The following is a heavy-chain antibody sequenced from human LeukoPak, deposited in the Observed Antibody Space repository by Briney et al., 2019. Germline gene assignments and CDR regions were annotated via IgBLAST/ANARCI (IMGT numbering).Heavy chain of an antibody. J-gene: IGHJ3*02. CDR1: GGSIGGHTFY. CDR3: ARLTALAGHRGAFDI. D-gene: IGHD6-19*01. CDR2: IYYNGNT. Sequence: SETLSLTCNVSGGSIGGHTFYWDWIRQPPGKGLEWIVTIYYNGNTFYNPSLKSRVAISIDMSKSQFSLHLSSVSAADTAVYYCARLTALAGHRGAFDIWGPGTLVTVSS. V-gene: IGHV4-39*01.